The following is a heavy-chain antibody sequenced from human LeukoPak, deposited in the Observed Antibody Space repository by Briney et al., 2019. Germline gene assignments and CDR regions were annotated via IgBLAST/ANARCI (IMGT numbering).Heavy chain of an antibody. CDR2: IYSSGST. V-gene: IGHV4-39*07. CDR1: GGSISSSNYY. Sequence: PSETLSLTCTVSGGSISSSNYYWGWIRQTPGKGLEWIGSIYSSGSTCYNPSLKSPFTISVDTSKNQFSLKLSSVTAADTAIYYCASHYDILTGLAYFDYWGQGTLVTVSS. CDR3: ASHYDILTGLAYFDY. J-gene: IGHJ4*02. D-gene: IGHD3-9*01.